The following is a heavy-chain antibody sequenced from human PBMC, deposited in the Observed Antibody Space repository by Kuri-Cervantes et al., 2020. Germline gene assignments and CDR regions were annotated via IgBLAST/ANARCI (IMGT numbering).Heavy chain of an antibody. CDR2: IIPIFGTA. J-gene: IGHJ3*02. CDR3: ARDGHTFPAAFDI. CDR1: GGTFSSYA. Sequence: ASVKVSCKASGGTFSSYAISWVRQAPGQGLEWMGGIIPIFGTANYAQKFQGRVTITADESTSTAYMELSSLRSEDTAVYYCARDGHTFPAAFDIWGQGTMVTVSS. D-gene: IGHD2-2*02. V-gene: IGHV1-69*13.